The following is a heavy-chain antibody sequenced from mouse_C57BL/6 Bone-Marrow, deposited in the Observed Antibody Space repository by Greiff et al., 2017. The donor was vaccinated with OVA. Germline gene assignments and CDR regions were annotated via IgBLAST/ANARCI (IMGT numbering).Heavy chain of an antibody. CDR1: GFNIKDYY. Sequence: VQLQQSGAELVKSGASVKLSCTASGFNIKDYYMHWVKQRTEQGLEWIGRIDPEDGETKYAPKFQGKATITADTSSNTAYLQLSSLTSEDTAVYYCASHWYFDVWGTGTTVTVSS. CDR2: IDPEDGET. V-gene: IGHV14-2*01. CDR3: ASHWYFDV. J-gene: IGHJ1*03.